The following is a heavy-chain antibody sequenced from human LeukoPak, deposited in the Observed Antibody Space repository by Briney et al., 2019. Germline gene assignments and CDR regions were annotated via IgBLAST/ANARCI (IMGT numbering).Heavy chain of an antibody. CDR3: ARDRAMVVGSSWYYDY. Sequence: PGGSLRLSCAASGFSFSSYGMQWVRQAPGKGLEWVSLIWYDGSNKYYADSVKGRFTISRDNSKNTLYLQMNSLRAEDTALYYCARDRAMVVGSSWYYDYWGQGTLVTVPS. CDR1: GFSFSSYG. CDR2: IWYDGSNK. J-gene: IGHJ4*02. D-gene: IGHD5-18*01. V-gene: IGHV3-33*01.